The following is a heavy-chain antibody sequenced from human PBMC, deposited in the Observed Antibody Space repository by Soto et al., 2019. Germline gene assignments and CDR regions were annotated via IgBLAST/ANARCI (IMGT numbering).Heavy chain of an antibody. CDR2: ISYDGSNK. CDR3: AKDDTPFGHLVGLVDY. D-gene: IGHD6-6*01. V-gene: IGHV3-30*18. CDR1: GFTFSSYG. J-gene: IGHJ4*02. Sequence: GGSLRLSCAASGFTFSSYGMHWVRQAPGKGLEWVAVISYDGSNKYYADSVKGRFTISRDNSKNTLYLQMNSLRAEDTAVYYCAKDDTPFGHLVGLVDYWGQGTLVTVSS.